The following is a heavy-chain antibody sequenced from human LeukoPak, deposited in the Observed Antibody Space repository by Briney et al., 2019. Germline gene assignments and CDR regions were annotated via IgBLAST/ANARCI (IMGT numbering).Heavy chain of an antibody. CDR2: ISYDGSNK. Sequence: GGSLRLSCAASGFTFSSYAMHWVRQAPGKGLEWVAVISYDGSNKYYADSVKGRFTISRDNSKNTLYLQMNSLRAEDTAVYYCARGFNYDEVDYWGQGTLVTVSS. D-gene: IGHD3-22*01. V-gene: IGHV3-30-3*01. CDR3: ARGFNYDEVDY. CDR1: GFTFSSYA. J-gene: IGHJ4*02.